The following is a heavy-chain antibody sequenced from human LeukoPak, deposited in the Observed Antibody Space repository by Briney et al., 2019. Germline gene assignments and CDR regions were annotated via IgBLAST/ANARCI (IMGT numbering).Heavy chain of an antibody. CDR3: ARPNSSPSKWDFDC. D-gene: IGHD1-26*01. V-gene: IGHV5-51*01. CDR2: IYPGNSDI. CDR1: GYTFTNYW. Sequence: GESLKISCKGSGYTFTNYWIGWVRQMPGKGLEWMGIIYPGNSDIRYSPSFQGQVTISADNSISTAYLQWSSLKASDTAMYYCARPNSSPSKWDFDCWGQGTLVTVSS. J-gene: IGHJ4*02.